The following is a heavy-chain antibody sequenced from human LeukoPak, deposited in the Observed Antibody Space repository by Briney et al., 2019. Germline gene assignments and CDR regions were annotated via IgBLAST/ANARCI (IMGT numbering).Heavy chain of an antibody. CDR3: ARDPPGDSSGYFQPYYYYGMDV. CDR1: GYTFTSYG. Sequence: GASVNVSCKASGYTFTSYGISWVRQAPGQGLEWMGGIIPIFGTANYAQKFQGRVTITADESTSTAYMELSSLRSEDTAVYYCARDPPGDSSGYFQPYYYYGMDVWGQGTTVTVSS. J-gene: IGHJ6*02. V-gene: IGHV1-69*13. CDR2: IIPIFGTA. D-gene: IGHD3-22*01.